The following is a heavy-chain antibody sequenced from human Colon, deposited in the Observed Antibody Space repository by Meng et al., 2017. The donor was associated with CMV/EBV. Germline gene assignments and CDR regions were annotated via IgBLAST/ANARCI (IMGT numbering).Heavy chain of an antibody. J-gene: IGHJ4*02. CDR3: ARASPSVAMYYFDY. CDR1: GGSISTYY. V-gene: IGHV4-59*12. CDR2: IYNTGSG. D-gene: IGHD5-12*01. Sequence: SETLSLTCNVSGGSISTYYWTWIRQPPGKGLEWIGNIYNTGSGNYNPSLKSRLTISVDTAKNQFSLKLSSVTAADPDIYYCARASPSVAMYYFDYWGPGTLVTVSS.